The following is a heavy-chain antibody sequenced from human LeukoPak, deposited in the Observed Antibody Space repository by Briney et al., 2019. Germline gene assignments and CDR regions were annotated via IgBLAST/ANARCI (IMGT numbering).Heavy chain of an antibody. D-gene: IGHD3-22*01. CDR1: GYTFTAYY. CDR3: ARGNVGPYDNSGYYSFDY. V-gene: IGHV1-2*02. CDR2: INPNSGVT. J-gene: IGHJ4*02. Sequence: ASVKVSCKASGYTFTAYYMHWVRQAPGQGLERMGWINPNSGVTNYAQKFQGRVTMTRDTSISTAYMELSRLRSDDTAVYYCARGNVGPYDNSGYYSFDYWGQGTLVTVSS.